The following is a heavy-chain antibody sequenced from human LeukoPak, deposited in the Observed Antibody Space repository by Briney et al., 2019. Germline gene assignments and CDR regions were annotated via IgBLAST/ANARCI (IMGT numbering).Heavy chain of an antibody. V-gene: IGHV3-23*01. CDR2: ISGSGVST. D-gene: IGHD5-12*01. Sequence: GGSLRLSCAASGFTFSTYAMTWVRQAPGKGLEWVSAISGSGVSTYYADSVKGRFTISRDNPKNTLYLQMDSLRAEDTAIYYCAKRVEIVAASNSWFDSWGQGILVTVFS. CDR3: AKRVEIVAASNSWFDS. CDR1: GFTFSTYA. J-gene: IGHJ5*01.